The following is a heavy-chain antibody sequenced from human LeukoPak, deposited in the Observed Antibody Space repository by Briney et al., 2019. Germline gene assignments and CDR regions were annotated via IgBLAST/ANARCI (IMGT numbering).Heavy chain of an antibody. Sequence: GGSLRLSCAASGFTFSTYTMNWVRQAPGKGLEWVSSISGSSSYIYYADSVKGRFTISRDNAKNSLYLQMNSLRAEDTAVYYCARDILAEYGMDVWGQGTTVTVSS. J-gene: IGHJ6*02. CDR2: ISGSSSYI. CDR1: GFTFSTYT. D-gene: IGHD3-9*01. V-gene: IGHV3-21*01. CDR3: ARDILAEYGMDV.